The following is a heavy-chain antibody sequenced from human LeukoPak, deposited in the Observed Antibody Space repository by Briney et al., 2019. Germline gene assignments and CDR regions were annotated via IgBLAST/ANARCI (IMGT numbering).Heavy chain of an antibody. CDR2: IYYSGST. CDR1: GGSIGSYY. D-gene: IGHD3-22*01. CDR3: ARGYYYDLTAFDI. V-gene: IGHV4-59*01. J-gene: IGHJ3*02. Sequence: SETLSLTCTVSGGSIGSYYWSWIRQPPGKGLEWIGYIYYSGSTNYNPSLKSRVTISVDTSKNQFSLKLSSVTAADTAVYYCARGYYYDLTAFDIWGQGTMVTVSS.